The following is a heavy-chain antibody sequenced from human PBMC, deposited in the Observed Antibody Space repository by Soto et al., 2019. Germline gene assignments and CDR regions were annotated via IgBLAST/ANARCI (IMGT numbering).Heavy chain of an antibody. CDR2: IGNAGDT. V-gene: IGHV3-13*01. Sequence: GGSLRLSCAASGYTFSSYDMHWVRQATGKGLEWVSGIGNAGDTFYADSVKGRFTISRENAKNSLYLQMNSLRAGDTAVYYCARDKGRSLDYWGQGPLVTVSS. J-gene: IGHJ4*02. CDR3: ARDKGRSLDY. D-gene: IGHD3-10*01. CDR1: GYTFSSYD.